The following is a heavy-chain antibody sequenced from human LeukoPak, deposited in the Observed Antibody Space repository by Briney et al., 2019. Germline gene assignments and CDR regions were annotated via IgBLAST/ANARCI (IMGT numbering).Heavy chain of an antibody. CDR3: ASFGGGQDALDI. V-gene: IGHV3-33*01. D-gene: IGHD3-16*01. CDR1: GFTFNNYG. CDR2: IRNDGSNK. J-gene: IGHJ3*02. Sequence: GGSLRLSCETSGFTFNNYGMHWVRQTPGKGLEWVAVIRNDGSNKYYADSVKGRFTISRDNTRNAVNLQMDSLRADDTAVYYCASFGGGQDALDIWGQGTMVTVSS.